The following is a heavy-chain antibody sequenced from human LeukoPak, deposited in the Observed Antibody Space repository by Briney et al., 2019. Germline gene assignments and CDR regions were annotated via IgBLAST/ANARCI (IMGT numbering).Heavy chain of an antibody. CDR2: MGTAGDT. CDR1: GFTFSSYH. Sequence: GGSLRLSCAASGFTFSSYHMHWLRQATGKGLEWVSAMGTAGDTYYPSSVKGRVTISREKAKKSLDLKINSLSAGDTAVYYCARYRSEGLDYWGQGTLVTVSS. V-gene: IGHV3-13*01. CDR3: ARYRSEGLDY. D-gene: IGHD6-19*01. J-gene: IGHJ4*02.